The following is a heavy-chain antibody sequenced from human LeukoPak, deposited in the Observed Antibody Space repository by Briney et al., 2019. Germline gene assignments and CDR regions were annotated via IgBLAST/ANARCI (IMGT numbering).Heavy chain of an antibody. Sequence: PGGSLRLSCAASGFTFSSYAMSWVRQAPGKGLEWVSAISGSGGSTYYADSVKGRFTISRDNSKNTLYLQMNSLRVEDTAVYYCAKDLTYYDFWSGYYPTRDVDYWGQGTLVTVSS. V-gene: IGHV3-23*01. CDR1: GFTFSSYA. CDR3: AKDLTYYDFWSGYYPTRDVDY. CDR2: ISGSGGST. D-gene: IGHD3-3*01. J-gene: IGHJ4*02.